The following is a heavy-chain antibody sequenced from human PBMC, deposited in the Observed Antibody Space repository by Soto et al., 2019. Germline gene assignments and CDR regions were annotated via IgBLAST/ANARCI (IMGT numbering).Heavy chain of an antibody. D-gene: IGHD3-3*01. V-gene: IGHV2-26*01. Sequence: QVTLKESGPVLVKPTETLTLTCTVSGFSISNARMGVSWIRQPPGKALEWLAHIFSNDEKSYSTSLKSRLTISKDTSKSQVVLTMTNMDPVDTATYYCARIRISTIFGVVTTDYWGQGTLVTVSS. J-gene: IGHJ4*02. CDR2: IFSNDEK. CDR1: GFSISNARMG. CDR3: ARIRISTIFGVVTTDY.